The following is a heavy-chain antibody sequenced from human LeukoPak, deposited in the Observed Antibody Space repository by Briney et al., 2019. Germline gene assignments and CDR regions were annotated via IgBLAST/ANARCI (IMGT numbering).Heavy chain of an antibody. D-gene: IGHD4-17*01. CDR3: ARGSTHDYGDYDFDY. Sequence: GASVKVSCKASGYTFTSYDINWVRQATGQGLEWMGWISAYNGNTNYAQKLQGRVTMTTDTSTSTAYMELRSLRSDDTAVYYCARGSTHDYGDYDFDYWGQGTLVTVSS. V-gene: IGHV1-18*01. CDR1: GYTFTSYD. J-gene: IGHJ4*02. CDR2: ISAYNGNT.